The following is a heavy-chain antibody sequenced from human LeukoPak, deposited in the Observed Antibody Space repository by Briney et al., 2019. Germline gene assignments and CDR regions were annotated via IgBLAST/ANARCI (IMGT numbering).Heavy chain of an antibody. Sequence: SETLSLTCAVYGGSFSGYYWSWIRQPPGKGLEWIGEINHSGSTNYNPSLKSRVTISVDTSKKQFSLKLSSVTAADTAVYYCARSSASVDYWGQGTLVTVSS. J-gene: IGHJ4*02. CDR2: INHSGST. CDR1: GGSFSGYY. D-gene: IGHD6-25*01. V-gene: IGHV4-34*01. CDR3: ARSSASVDY.